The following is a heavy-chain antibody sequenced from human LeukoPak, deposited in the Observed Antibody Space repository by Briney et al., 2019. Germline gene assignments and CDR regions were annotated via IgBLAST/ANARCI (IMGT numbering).Heavy chain of an antibody. Sequence: GGSLRLSCAASGGSTFRKYDLTWVRQAPGKGLEWVSLMSSDGTTYYADSVRGRFMIARDNSKNTVYLQMNSLTIEDTAVYYCAREPSGNFGQLVSSAEYFQHWGQGTRVTVSS. V-gene: IGHV3-66*02. CDR2: MSSDGTT. CDR3: AREPSGNFGQLVSSAEYFQH. J-gene: IGHJ1*01. CDR1: GSTFRKYD. D-gene: IGHD5/OR15-5a*01.